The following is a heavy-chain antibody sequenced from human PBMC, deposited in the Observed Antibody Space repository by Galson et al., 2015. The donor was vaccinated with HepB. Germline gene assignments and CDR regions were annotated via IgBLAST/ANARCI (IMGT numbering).Heavy chain of an antibody. CDR2: ISSSSSYI. CDR3: ARDGGEVAGIPPIDFDY. V-gene: IGHV3-21*01. CDR1: GFIFSTYS. J-gene: IGHJ4*02. Sequence: SLRLSCAASGFIFSTYSMNWVRQAPGKGLEWVSSISSSSSYIYYADSVKGRFTISRDNAKNSLYLQMNSLRAEDTAVYYCARDGGEVAGIPPIDFDYWGQGTLVTVSS. D-gene: IGHD6-19*01.